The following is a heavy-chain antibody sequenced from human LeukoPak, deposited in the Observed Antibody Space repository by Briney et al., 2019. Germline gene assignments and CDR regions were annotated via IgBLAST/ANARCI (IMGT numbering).Heavy chain of an antibody. J-gene: IGHJ4*02. CDR2: ISSSSSYI. D-gene: IGHD5-12*01. CDR3: ASQVVDTITESDY. Sequence: KTGGSLRLSCAASGFTFSSYSMNWVRQAPGKGLEWVSSISSSSSYIYYADSVKGRFTISRDNAKNSLYLQMNSLRAEDTAVYYCASQVVDTITESDYWGQGTLVTVSS. V-gene: IGHV3-21*01. CDR1: GFTFSSYS.